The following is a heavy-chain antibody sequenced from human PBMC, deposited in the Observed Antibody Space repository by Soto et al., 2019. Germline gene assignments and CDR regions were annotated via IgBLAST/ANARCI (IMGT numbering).Heavy chain of an antibody. CDR2: ISPYSGYT. Sequence: ASVKVSCKGFGYSFMKYGINWVRQSAGQGLEWVGWISPYSGYTHSAQKFHGRLTLTTDTAASTAYMEWRILRSADTALYYCAREASVLIPAAQPSRFDSWGQGTLVTVSS. CDR3: AREASVLIPAAQPSRFDS. D-gene: IGHD2-2*01. CDR1: GYSFMKYG. V-gene: IGHV1-18*01. J-gene: IGHJ4*02.